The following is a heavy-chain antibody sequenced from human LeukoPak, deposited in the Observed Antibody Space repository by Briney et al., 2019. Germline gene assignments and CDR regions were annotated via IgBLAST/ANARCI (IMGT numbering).Heavy chain of an antibody. J-gene: IGHJ4*02. CDR2: ISDSGGRT. Sequence: GGSLRLSCAVSGITLSNYGMSWVRQAPGKGLEWGAGISDSGGRTNYADSVKGRFTISRDNPKNTLYLQMSSLRAEDTAVYFCAKRGVVIRVILVGFHKEAYYFDSWGQGALVTVSS. V-gene: IGHV3-23*01. D-gene: IGHD3-22*01. CDR1: GITLSNYG. CDR3: AKRGVVIRVILVGFHKEAYYFDS.